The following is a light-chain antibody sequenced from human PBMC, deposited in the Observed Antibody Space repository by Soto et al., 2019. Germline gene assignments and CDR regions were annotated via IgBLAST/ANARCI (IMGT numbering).Light chain of an antibody. V-gene: IGKV3-15*01. CDR2: RAS. J-gene: IGKJ1*01. CDR3: LQYHNFWA. CDR1: QNIYSN. Sequence: IGMTTSAATLSVSRGERAILSCRASQNIYSNVAWYQQRPGQAPRLLIYRASTRATGIPARFSGSGSGTEFTLTFSSLQSEDFPVYSCLQYHNFWAFGQGTKVDIK.